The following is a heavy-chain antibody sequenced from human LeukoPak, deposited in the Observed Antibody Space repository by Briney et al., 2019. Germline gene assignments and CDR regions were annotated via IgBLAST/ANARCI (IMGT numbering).Heavy chain of an antibody. V-gene: IGHV4-39*01. Sequence: GSLRLSCAASGFNFGSFWMSWLRQPPGKGLEWIGSIYYSGSTYYNPSLKSRVTISVDTSKNQFSLELSSVTAADTAVYYCARAPRPSRVDYWGQGTLVTVSS. CDR1: GFNFGSFW. CDR3: ARAPRPSRVDY. D-gene: IGHD6-6*01. CDR2: IYYSGST. J-gene: IGHJ4*02.